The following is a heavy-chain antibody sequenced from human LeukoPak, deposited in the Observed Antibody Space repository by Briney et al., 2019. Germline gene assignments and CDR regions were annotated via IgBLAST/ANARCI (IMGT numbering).Heavy chain of an antibody. V-gene: IGHV4-31*03. CDR1: GGSISSGGYY. Sequence: SETLSLTCTVSGGSISSGGYYWSWIRQHPGKGLEWIGYIYYSGSTYYNPSLKSRVTISVDTSKNQFSLKLSSVTAADTAVYYCSTSCYTSSYWYFDLWGRGTLVTVSS. J-gene: IGHJ2*01. CDR2: IYYSGST. D-gene: IGHD2-2*02. CDR3: STSCYTSSYWYFDL.